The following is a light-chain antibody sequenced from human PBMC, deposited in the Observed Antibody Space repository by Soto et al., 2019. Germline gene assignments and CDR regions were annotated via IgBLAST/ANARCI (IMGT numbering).Light chain of an antibody. Sequence: QSALTQPASVSGSPGQSITISCTGTSSDVGDYNLVSWCQQHPGKAPKLIIFEANKRPSGVSNRFSGSKSGNTASLTISGLQAEDAGDYYCCSYARSSTWVFGGGTKLTVL. V-gene: IGLV2-23*01. CDR2: EAN. J-gene: IGLJ3*02. CDR3: CSYARSSTWV. CDR1: SSDVGDYNL.